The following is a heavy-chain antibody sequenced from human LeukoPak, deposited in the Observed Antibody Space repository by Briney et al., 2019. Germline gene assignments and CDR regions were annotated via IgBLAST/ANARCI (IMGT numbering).Heavy chain of an antibody. CDR1: GYSISSGSGYY. D-gene: IGHD6-13*01. V-gene: IGHV4-38-2*02. Sequence: SETLSLTCTVSGYSISSGSGYYWGWIRQPPGKGLEWIGSIHHSGSTYNNPSLKSRVTISVDTSKNQFSLKLSSVAAADTAVYYCARHLSLIDYLPFKWTGYSSSTLAWEWAFDIWGQGTMVTVSS. CDR2: IHHSGST. J-gene: IGHJ3*02. CDR3: ARHLSLIDYLPFKWTGYSSSTLAWEWAFDI.